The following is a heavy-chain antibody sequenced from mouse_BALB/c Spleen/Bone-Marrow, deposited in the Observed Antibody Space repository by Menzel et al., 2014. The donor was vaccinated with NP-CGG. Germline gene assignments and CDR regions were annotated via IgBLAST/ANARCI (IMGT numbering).Heavy chain of an antibody. V-gene: IGHV5-6*01. CDR1: GFTFSSYG. CDR2: ISSGGSST. CDR3: TRRPLQANSYFDC. J-gene: IGHJ2*01. D-gene: IGHD3-2*02. Sequence: EVQVVESGGDLVKPGGSLKLSCVASGFTFSSYGMSWVRQTPDKRLEWVATISSGGSSTYYPASVKGRFTISRDNAKSTLYLQMSSLNSEDTAMYYCTRRPLQANSYFDCWGQSTTLTVSS.